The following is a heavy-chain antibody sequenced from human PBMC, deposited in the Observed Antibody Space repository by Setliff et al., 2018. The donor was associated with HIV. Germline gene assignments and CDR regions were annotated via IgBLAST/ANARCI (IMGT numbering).Heavy chain of an antibody. Sequence: PSETLSLTCTVSGDSISSGGYYWSWIRQPAGKGLEWIGRIYTSGSTNYNPSLKSRVTISVDTSKNQFSLKLSSVTAADTAVYYCARDQRTAVAGTYYWGQGTLVTVSS. J-gene: IGHJ4*02. D-gene: IGHD6-19*01. CDR1: GDSISSGGYY. CDR2: IYTSGST. CDR3: ARDQRTAVAGTYY. V-gene: IGHV4-61*02.